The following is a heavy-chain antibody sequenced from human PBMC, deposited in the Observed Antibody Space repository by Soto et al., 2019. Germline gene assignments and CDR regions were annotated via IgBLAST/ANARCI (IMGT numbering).Heavy chain of an antibody. CDR1: GFTFSSYG. V-gene: IGHV3-30*18. D-gene: IGHD3-22*01. Sequence: QVQLVESGGGVVQPGRSLRLSCAASGFTFSSYGMHWVRQAPGKGLEWVAVILDDGSNKYYADSVKGRFIISRDNSKNTLYLQMNSLRAEDTAVYYCAKEWVYDSSGWSFDYWGQGTLVTVSS. J-gene: IGHJ4*02. CDR2: ILDDGSNK. CDR3: AKEWVYDSSGWSFDY.